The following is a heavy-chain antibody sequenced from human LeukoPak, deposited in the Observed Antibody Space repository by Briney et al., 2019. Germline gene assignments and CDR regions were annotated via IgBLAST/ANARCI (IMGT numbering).Heavy chain of an antibody. CDR1: GFTFSIDS. CDR2: IYSGGST. Sequence: PGGSLRLSCAASGFTFSIDSMNWVRQAPGKGLEWVSVIYSGGSTYYADSVKGRLTISRDNSKNTLYLQMNSLRAEDTAVYYCARAPDTAMVPRNDYWGQGTLVTVSS. D-gene: IGHD5-18*01. J-gene: IGHJ4*02. V-gene: IGHV3-53*01. CDR3: ARAPDTAMVPRNDY.